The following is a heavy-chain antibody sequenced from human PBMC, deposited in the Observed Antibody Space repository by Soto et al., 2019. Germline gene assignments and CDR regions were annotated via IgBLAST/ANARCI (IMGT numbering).Heavy chain of an antibody. CDR1: GFTFSSYS. J-gene: IGHJ4*02. V-gene: IGHV3-48*02. CDR2: ISSSSSTI. CDR3: TRGRTWFGENNLGYDY. Sequence: EVQLVESGGGLVQPGGSLRLSCAASGFTFSSYSMNWVRQAPGTGLEWVSYISSSSSTIYYADSVKGRFTISRDNAKNSLYLQMNSLRDEDTAVYYCTRGRTWFGENNLGYDYWGQGTLVTVSS. D-gene: IGHD3-10*01.